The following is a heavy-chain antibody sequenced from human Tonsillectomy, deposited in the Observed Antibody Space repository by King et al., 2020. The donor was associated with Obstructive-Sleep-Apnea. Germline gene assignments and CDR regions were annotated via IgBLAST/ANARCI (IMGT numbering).Heavy chain of an antibody. J-gene: IGHJ5*02. CDR2: ISSSSSYT. CDR3: SRDVSGYDSYNWFDP. V-gene: IGHV3-11*06. D-gene: IGHD5-12*01. Sequence: VQLVESGGALVKPGGSLRLSCAASGFTFSDYYMSWIRQAPGKGLEWVSYISSSSSYTNYADSVKGRFTSSRDNAKNSLYLQMNSLRAEETAVYYWSRDVSGYDSYNWFDPWGQGTLVTVSS. CDR1: GFTFSDYY.